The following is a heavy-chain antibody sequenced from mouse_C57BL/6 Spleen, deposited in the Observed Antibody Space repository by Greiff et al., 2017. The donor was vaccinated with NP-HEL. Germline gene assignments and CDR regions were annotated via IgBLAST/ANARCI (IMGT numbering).Heavy chain of an antibody. CDR1: GYTFTSYW. CDR3: ARGEKYGSSYWFAY. J-gene: IGHJ3*01. V-gene: IGHV1-69*01. D-gene: IGHD1-1*01. CDR2: IDPSDSYT. Sequence: QVQLQQPGAELVMPGASVKLSCKASGYTFTSYWMHWVKQRPGQGLEWIGEIDPSDSYTNYNQKFKGKSTLTVDKSSSTAYMQLSSLTSEDSAVYYCARGEKYGSSYWFAYWGQGTLVTVSA.